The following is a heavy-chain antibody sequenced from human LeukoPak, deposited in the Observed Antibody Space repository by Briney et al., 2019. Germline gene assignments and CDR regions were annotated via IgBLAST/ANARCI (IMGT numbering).Heavy chain of an antibody. D-gene: IGHD3-22*01. J-gene: IGHJ5*02. V-gene: IGHV3-30*02. CDR2: IRYDGSNK. CDR1: GFTFSSYG. CDR3: AKEADYDSSGYIFGQFDP. Sequence: PGGSLRLSCAASGFTFSSYGMHWVRQAPGKGLEWVAFIRYDGSNKYYADSVKGRFTISRDNSKNTLYLQMNSLRAEDTAVYYCAKEADYDSSGYIFGQFDPWGQGTLVTVSS.